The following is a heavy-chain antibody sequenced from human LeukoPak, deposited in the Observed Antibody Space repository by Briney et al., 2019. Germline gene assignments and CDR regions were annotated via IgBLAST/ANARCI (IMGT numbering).Heavy chain of an antibody. Sequence: PGRSLRLSCAASGFTFSSYAMHWVRQAPSKGLEWVAVISYDGSNKYYADSVKGRFTISRDNSKNTLYLQMNSLRAEDTAVYYCARDGSKGGTMIVVAYWGQGTLVTVSS. CDR1: GFTFSSYA. V-gene: IGHV3-30-3*01. CDR3: ARDGSKGGTMIVVAY. D-gene: IGHD3-22*01. CDR2: ISYDGSNK. J-gene: IGHJ4*02.